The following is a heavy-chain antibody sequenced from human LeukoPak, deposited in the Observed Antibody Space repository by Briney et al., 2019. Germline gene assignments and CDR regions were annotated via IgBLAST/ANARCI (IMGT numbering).Heavy chain of an antibody. V-gene: IGHV4-39*01. CDR2: IYYSGST. CDR3: ARHCSSTACPFDY. CDR1: GGSISSSSYY. Sequence: PSETLSLTCTVSGGSISSSSYYWGWIRQPPGKGLEWIGSIYYSGSTYYNPSPKSRVTITVDTSKNQFSLKLSSMTAADTAVYYCARHCSSTACPFDYWGQGTLVTVSS. D-gene: IGHD2-2*01. J-gene: IGHJ4*02.